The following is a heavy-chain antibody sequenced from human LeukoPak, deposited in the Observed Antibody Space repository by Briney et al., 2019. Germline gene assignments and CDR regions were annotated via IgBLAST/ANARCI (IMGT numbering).Heavy chain of an antibody. V-gene: IGHV4-59*01. CDR2: IYYSGST. CDR3: ARLDSSGWDRDY. CDR1: GGSISSYY. D-gene: IGHD6-19*01. Sequence: SETLSLTCTVSGGSISSYYWSWIRQPPGKGLEWIGYIYYSGSTNYSPSLKSRVTISVDTSKNQFSLKLSSVTAADTAVYYCARLDSSGWDRDYWGQGTLVTVSS. J-gene: IGHJ4*02.